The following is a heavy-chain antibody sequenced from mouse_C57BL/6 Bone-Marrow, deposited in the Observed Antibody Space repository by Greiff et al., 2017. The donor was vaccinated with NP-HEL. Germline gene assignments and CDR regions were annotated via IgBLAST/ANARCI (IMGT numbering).Heavy chain of an antibody. Sequence: QVQLQQPGAELVKPGASVKLSCKASGYTFTSYWMQWVKQRPGQGLAWIGEIDPSDSYTNYNQKFKGKATLTVDTSSSTAYMQLSSLTSEDSAVYYCARDPFDYWGQGTTLTVSS. CDR1: GYTFTSYW. CDR3: ARDPFDY. V-gene: IGHV1-50*01. CDR2: IDPSDSYT. J-gene: IGHJ2*01.